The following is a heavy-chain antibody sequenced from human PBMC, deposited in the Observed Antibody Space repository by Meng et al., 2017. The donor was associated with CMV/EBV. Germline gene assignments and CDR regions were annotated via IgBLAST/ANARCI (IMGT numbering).Heavy chain of an antibody. D-gene: IGHD3-3*01. CDR1: GYTFTGYY. CDR2: INPNSGGT. CDR3: ARDFRYDFWSGLFTN. J-gene: IGHJ4*02. Sequence: ASVKVSCKASGYTFTGYYMHWVRQAPGQGLEWMGWINPNSGGTNYAQKFQGRVTMTRDTFISTAYMELSRLRSDDTAVYYCARDFRYDFWSGLFTNWGQGTLVTVSS. V-gene: IGHV1-2*02.